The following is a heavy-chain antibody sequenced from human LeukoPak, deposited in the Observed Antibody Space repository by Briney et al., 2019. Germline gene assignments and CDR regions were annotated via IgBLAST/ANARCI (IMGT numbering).Heavy chain of an antibody. Sequence: GGSLRLSCAASGFTFSSYWMSWVRQAPGKGLEWVANIKHDGSEKYYVDSVKGRFTISRDNAKNSLYLQLNSLRAEDTAVYYCARDWGVIPTAIICSANSCYSRFDYWGQGTLVTVSS. CDR1: GFTFSSYW. J-gene: IGHJ4*02. V-gene: IGHV3-7*05. CDR2: IKHDGSEK. CDR3: ARDWGVIPTAIICSANSCYSRFDY. D-gene: IGHD2-15*01.